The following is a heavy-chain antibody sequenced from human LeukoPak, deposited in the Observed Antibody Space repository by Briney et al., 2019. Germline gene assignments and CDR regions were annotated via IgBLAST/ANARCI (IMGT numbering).Heavy chain of an antibody. V-gene: IGHV3-7*05. CDR2: IKQDGSQK. CDR3: ASSNWNYYNY. Sequence: PGGSLRLSCAASGFSFSSYWMSWVRQAPGKGLEWVANIKQDGSQKYYVDFVKGRFTISRDNAKNSLYLQMDSLRAEDSAVYYCASSNWNYYNYWGQGTLVTVSS. J-gene: IGHJ4*02. CDR1: GFSFSSYW. D-gene: IGHD1-20*01.